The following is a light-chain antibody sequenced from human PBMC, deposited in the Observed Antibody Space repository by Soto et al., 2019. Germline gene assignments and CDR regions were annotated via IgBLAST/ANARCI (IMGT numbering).Light chain of an antibody. V-gene: IGKV1-39*01. CDR1: QRISRY. CDR3: QQSFNTPRT. J-gene: IGKJ2*02. Sequence: DIQTTQSPSSLSASVGARVTITCRASQRISRYLNWYQQKPGKAPNLLISAASTLQSGVPSRFSGSGFDSDFTLTITSLQPEDVATYYCQQSFNTPRTFGQGTKVDIK. CDR2: AAS.